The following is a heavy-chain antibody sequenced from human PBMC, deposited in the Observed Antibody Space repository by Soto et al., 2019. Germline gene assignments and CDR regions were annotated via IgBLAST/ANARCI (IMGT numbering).Heavy chain of an antibody. Sequence: QVQLVQSGAEVKKPGASVKVSCKASGYTFTSYYMHWVRQAPGQGLEWMGIINPSGGSTSYAQKFQGKVTMTRDTSPSKVYMELSSLRSEDTAVYYCASPGGGSDSGSYQDWGQGTLVTVSS. CDR2: INPSGGST. CDR1: GYTFTSYY. V-gene: IGHV1-46*01. CDR3: ASPGGGSDSGSYQD. J-gene: IGHJ4*02. D-gene: IGHD1-26*01.